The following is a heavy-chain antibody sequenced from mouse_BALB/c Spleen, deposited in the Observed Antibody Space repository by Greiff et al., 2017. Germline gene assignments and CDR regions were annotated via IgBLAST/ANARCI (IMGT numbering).Heavy chain of an antibody. D-gene: IGHD1-1*01. J-gene: IGHJ4*01. CDR1: GFTFSDYY. V-gene: IGHV5-4*02. CDR2: ISDGGSYT. Sequence: EVMLVESGGGLVKPGGSLKLSCAASGFTFSDYYMYWVRQTPEKRLAWVATISDGGSYTYYPDSVKGRFTISRDNAKNNLYLQMSSLKSEDTAMYYCARNYYGSSYEDAMDNWGQGTSVTVST. CDR3: ARNYYGSSYEDAMDN.